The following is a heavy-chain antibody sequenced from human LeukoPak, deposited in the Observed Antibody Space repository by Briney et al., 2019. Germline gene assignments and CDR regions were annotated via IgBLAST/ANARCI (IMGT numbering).Heavy chain of an antibody. D-gene: IGHD6-19*01. CDR3: AKDSRSSGWPTYFDY. CDR1: GFTFSSYG. J-gene: IGHJ4*02. Sequence: PGRSLRLSCAASGFTFSSYGMHWVRQAPGKGLEWVAVISYDGSNKYYADSVKGRFTISRDNSKNTLYLQMSSLRAEDTAVYYCAKDSRSSGWPTYFDYWGQGTLVTVSS. V-gene: IGHV3-30*18. CDR2: ISYDGSNK.